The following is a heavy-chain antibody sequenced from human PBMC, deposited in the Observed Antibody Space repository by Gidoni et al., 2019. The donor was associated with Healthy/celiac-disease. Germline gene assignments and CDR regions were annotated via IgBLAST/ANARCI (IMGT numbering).Heavy chain of an antibody. D-gene: IGHD6-19*01. V-gene: IGHV5-10-1*03. Sequence: VQLVQSGAEVKKPGESLRISCKGSGYSFTSYWISWVRQMPGKGLEWMGRIDPCESYTNYSTSFQGHVTISADKSISTAYLQWSSLKASDTAMYYCASTKGWLAYYFDYWGQGTLVTVSS. J-gene: IGHJ4*02. CDR3: ASTKGWLAYYFDY. CDR2: IDPCESYT. CDR1: GYSFTSYW.